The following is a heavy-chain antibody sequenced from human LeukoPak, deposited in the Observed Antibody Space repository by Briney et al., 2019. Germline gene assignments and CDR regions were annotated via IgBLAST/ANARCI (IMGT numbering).Heavy chain of an antibody. D-gene: IGHD3-22*01. CDR2: ISGSGGST. J-gene: IGHJ4*02. Sequence: GGSLRLSCAASGFTFSSYAMSWVRQAPGKGLEWVSAISGSGGSTYYADSVKGRFTISRDNSKNTLYLQMNSLRAEDTAVYYCARDYGYYYDSSGYYLDYWGRGTLVTVSS. CDR3: ARDYGYYYDSSGYYLDY. CDR1: GFTFSSYA. V-gene: IGHV3-23*01.